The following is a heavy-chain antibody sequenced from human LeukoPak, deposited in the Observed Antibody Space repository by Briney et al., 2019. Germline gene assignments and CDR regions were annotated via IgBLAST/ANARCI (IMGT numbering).Heavy chain of an antibody. J-gene: IGHJ4*02. Sequence: PSETLSLTCSVSGDSISGYSWSWIRQPQGMGLEWIGYIHYSGSTTSNPFLKSRVTISVDPSKHQFSLSLSSVTAADTAVYYCARGQGSGSSWAFDYWGQGTLVTV. CDR2: IHYSGST. V-gene: IGHV4-59*01. CDR3: ARGQGSGSSWAFDY. D-gene: IGHD1-26*01. CDR1: GDSISGYS.